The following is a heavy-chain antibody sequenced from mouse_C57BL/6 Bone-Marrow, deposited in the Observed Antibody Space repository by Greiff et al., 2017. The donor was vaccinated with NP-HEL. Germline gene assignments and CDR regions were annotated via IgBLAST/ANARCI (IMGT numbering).Heavy chain of an antibody. Sequence: QVQLQQPGAELVMPGASVKLSCKASGYTFTRYWMHWVKQRPGHGLEWLGEIDPSASYTTSTPTFTGKSTLTVDKSSSTAYMQLSRLTSEDAAVYYCAVDYDFDYWGQGTTLSVSS. CDR3: AVDYDFDY. J-gene: IGHJ2*01. CDR2: IDPSASYT. CDR1: GYTFTRYW. D-gene: IGHD2-4*01. V-gene: IGHV1-69*01.